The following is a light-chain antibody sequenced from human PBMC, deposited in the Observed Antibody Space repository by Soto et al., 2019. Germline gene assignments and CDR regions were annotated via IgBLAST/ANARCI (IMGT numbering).Light chain of an antibody. CDR3: HQYNSWPRT. V-gene: IGKV3-15*01. CDR2: SAS. J-gene: IGKJ1*01. Sequence: EIVLTQSPATLSVSPGERVTLSCRASQSVGNRLAWYQQKPGQAPRLVIYSASTRVSGVPIRFSGSGSGTEFSLTISSLQAEDSVLYYCHQYNSWPRTFGQGTRVEIK. CDR1: QSVGNR.